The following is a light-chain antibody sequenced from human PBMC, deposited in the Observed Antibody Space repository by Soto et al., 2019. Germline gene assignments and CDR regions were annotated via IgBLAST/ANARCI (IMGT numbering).Light chain of an antibody. CDR2: WAS. CDR1: QSVLYSSNNQNY. V-gene: IGKV4-1*01. Sequence: DIVMTQSPDSLAVSLGERATINCKSSQSVLYSSNNQNYLAWYQQKPGQPPRLLIYWASTRESGVPDRFSGSGSGTDFTLTISSLQAEDVAVYYCQQYYNTPSTFGPGTKVDLK. CDR3: QQYYNTPST. J-gene: IGKJ3*01.